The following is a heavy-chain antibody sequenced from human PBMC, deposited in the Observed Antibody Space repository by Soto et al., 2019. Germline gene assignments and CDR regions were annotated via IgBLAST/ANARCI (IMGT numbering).Heavy chain of an antibody. Sequence: SETLSLTCAVYGGSFSGYYWSWIRQPPGKGLEWIGEINHSGSTNYNPSLKSRVTISVDTSKNQFSLKLSSVTAADTAVYYCARAGIAVSYKYYYYMDVWGKGTTVTVSS. V-gene: IGHV4-34*01. CDR2: INHSGST. CDR1: GGSFSGYY. J-gene: IGHJ6*03. D-gene: IGHD6-19*01. CDR3: ARAGIAVSYKYYYYMDV.